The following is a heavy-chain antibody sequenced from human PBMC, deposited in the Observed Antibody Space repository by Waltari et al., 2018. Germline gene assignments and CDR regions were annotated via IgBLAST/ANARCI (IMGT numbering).Heavy chain of an antibody. J-gene: IGHJ6*03. CDR3: ARAGESGYDYDYYYYYMDV. CDR1: GGTFSSYA. D-gene: IGHD5-12*01. Sequence: QVQLVQSGAEVKKPGYSVKVSCKASGGTFSSYAISWVRQAPGQGLEWMGGIIPIFGTANYAQKFQGRVTITADESTSTAYMELSSLRSEDTAVYYCARAGESGYDYDYYYYYMDVWGKGTTVTVSS. CDR2: IIPIFGTA. V-gene: IGHV1-69*12.